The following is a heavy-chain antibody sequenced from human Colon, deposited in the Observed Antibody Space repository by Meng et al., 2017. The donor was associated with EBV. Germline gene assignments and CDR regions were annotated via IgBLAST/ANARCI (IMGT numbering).Heavy chain of an antibody. Sequence: QVQLKQWGAGLLKPSGTLSRSCAVYGGSFRDYYWTWIRHPPGKGLEWIGEIDHRGNTKYNPSLKSRVTISLDTSKKQFSLKVSSVTAADSAVYYCARRGPSGNFSPWSQGALVTVSS. CDR1: GGSFRDYY. V-gene: IGHV4-34*01. CDR2: IDHRGNT. J-gene: IGHJ5*02. D-gene: IGHD3-10*01. CDR3: ARRGPSGNFSP.